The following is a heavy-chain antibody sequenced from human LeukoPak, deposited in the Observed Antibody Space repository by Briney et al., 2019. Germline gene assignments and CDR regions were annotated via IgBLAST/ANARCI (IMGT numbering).Heavy chain of an antibody. CDR2: VNHSGST. J-gene: IGHJ4*02. CDR3: ARSLLIASAGIDD. Sequence: PSETLSLTCAVYVGSFRGYYWIWIRQPPGKGLEGIGEVNHSGSTNYNPSLKSRVTISVDTSKNQFSLKLSSVTAAATAVYYCARSLLIASAGIDDWGQGTLVTVSS. V-gene: IGHV4-34*01. D-gene: IGHD6-13*01. CDR1: VGSFRGYY.